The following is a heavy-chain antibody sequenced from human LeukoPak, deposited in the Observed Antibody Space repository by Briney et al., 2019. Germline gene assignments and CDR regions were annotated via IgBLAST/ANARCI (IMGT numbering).Heavy chain of an antibody. Sequence: GGSLRLSCAASGFTFSSYGMHWVRQAPGKGLEWVAVISYDGSNKYYADSVKGRFTISRDNSKNTLYLQMNSLRAEDTAVYYCARGGKLSRFLEWLLFWGQGTMVTVSS. J-gene: IGHJ3*01. V-gene: IGHV3-30*03. D-gene: IGHD3-3*01. CDR1: GFTFSSYG. CDR2: ISYDGSNK. CDR3: ARGGKLSRFLEWLLF.